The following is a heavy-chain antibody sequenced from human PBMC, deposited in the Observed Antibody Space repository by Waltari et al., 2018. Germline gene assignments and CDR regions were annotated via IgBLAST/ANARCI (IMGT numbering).Heavy chain of an antibody. Sequence: VQLQESGPGLVKPSETLSLTCTVSGGSISSHYWSWTWQPPGKGLEWIGSIYYRGSTNYNPSLRSRVTISVDTSKNQCSLKLSSVTAADTAVYYCARDRLLIGWGQGTLVTVSS. CDR2: IYYRGST. V-gene: IGHV4-59*11. D-gene: IGHD2-8*01. J-gene: IGHJ4*02. CDR3: ARDRLLIG. CDR1: GGSISSHY.